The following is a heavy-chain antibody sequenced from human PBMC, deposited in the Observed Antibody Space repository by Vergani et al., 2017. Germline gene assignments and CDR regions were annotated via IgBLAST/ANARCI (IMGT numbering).Heavy chain of an antibody. CDR1: GGSFSGYY. J-gene: IGHJ6*02. Sequence: QVQLQQWGAGLLKPSETLSLTCAVYGGSFSGYYWSWIRQPPGKGLEWIGEINHSGSTNYNPSLKSRVTISVDTSKNQFSLKLSSVTAADTAVYYCARVRVGGYGSGSARKAYYYYGMDVWGQGTTVTVSS. D-gene: IGHD3-10*01. V-gene: IGHV4-34*01. CDR3: ARVRVGGYGSGSARKAYYYYGMDV. CDR2: INHSGST.